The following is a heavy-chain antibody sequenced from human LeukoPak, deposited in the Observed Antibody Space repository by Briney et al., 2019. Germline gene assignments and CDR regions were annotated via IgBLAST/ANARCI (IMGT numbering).Heavy chain of an antibody. CDR2: ISYDGTNT. J-gene: IGHJ6*03. Sequence: PGGSLRLSCAAFGFTFSNYAMHWVRQAPGKGLEWVAVISYDGTNTDYADSVKGRFTISRDNSKNMLYLQMNSLRAEDTAVSYCAREAARGGKKYWYYYMDVWGKGTTVTVSS. D-gene: IGHD4-23*01. CDR1: GFTFSNYA. CDR3: AREAARGGKKYWYYYMDV. V-gene: IGHV3-30*04.